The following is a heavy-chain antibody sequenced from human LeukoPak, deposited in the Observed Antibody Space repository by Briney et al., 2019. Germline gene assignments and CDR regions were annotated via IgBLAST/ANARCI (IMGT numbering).Heavy chain of an antibody. J-gene: IGHJ4*02. CDR3: ASYRGGSGYSFDY. V-gene: IGHV1-69*04. Sequence: RASVKVSCKASGGTFTSSAFSWARQAPGQGLEWMGRIIPVLEIKNYAQNFQGRVTITADKSTSTAFLDLRNLTSADTAIYYCASYRGGSGYSFDYWGQGTLVTVSS. CDR1: GGTFTSSA. D-gene: IGHD5-12*01. CDR2: IIPVLEIK.